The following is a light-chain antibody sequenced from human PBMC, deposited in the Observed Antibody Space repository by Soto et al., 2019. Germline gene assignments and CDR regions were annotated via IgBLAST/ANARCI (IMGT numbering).Light chain of an antibody. CDR3: QQYETFSGT. CDR1: QSISSY. CDR2: AAS. Sequence: DLQMTQSPSSLSASVGDRVTITCRASQSISSYLNWYQQKPGKAPKLLIYAASSLQSGVPSRFSGSGSGTKFTLTIASLQPDDFATYYCQQYETFSGTFGPGTKVDIK. V-gene: IGKV1-39*01. J-gene: IGKJ1*01.